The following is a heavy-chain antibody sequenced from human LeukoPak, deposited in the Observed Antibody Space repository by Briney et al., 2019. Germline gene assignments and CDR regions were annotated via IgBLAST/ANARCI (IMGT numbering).Heavy chain of an antibody. CDR2: INFKSEDI. J-gene: IGHJ3*02. D-gene: IGHD4-11*01. V-gene: IGHV3-48*01. CDR1: GFTFSSHN. Sequence: GGSLRLSCAASGFTFSSHNMNWVRQAPGKGLEWISFINFKSEDIRYADSVEGRFIISRDNARKSLYLHMNSLRAEDTAVYYCARDKDYASDMWGQGAMVTVAS. CDR3: ARDKDYASDM.